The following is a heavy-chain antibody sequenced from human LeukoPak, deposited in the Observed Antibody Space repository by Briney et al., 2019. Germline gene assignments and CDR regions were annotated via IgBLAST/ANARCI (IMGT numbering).Heavy chain of an antibody. CDR2: ISSDGSSI. Sequence: GGSLRLSCAAPGFTFSRYDMSWIRKPPGKGLEWVSYISSDGSSIYYADSVKGRFTISRDNAKNSLYLQMNSLRAEDTAVYYCASPVAASYYYYGMDVWGQGTTVTVSS. CDR3: ASPVAASYYYYGMDV. V-gene: IGHV3-11*01. J-gene: IGHJ6*02. CDR1: GFTFSRYD.